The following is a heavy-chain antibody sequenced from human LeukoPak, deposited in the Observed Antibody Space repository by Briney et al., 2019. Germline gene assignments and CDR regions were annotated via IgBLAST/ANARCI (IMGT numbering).Heavy chain of an antibody. Sequence: PGGSLRLSCAASGFTFSSYAMHWVRQAPGKGLEWVAVISYDGSNKYYADSVKGRFTISRDNSKNTLYLQMNSLRAEDTAVYYCARDGDGYYFDYWGQGTLVTVSS. CDR2: ISYDGSNK. D-gene: IGHD5-24*01. CDR3: ARDGDGYYFDY. CDR1: GFTFSSYA. V-gene: IGHV3-30-3*01. J-gene: IGHJ4*02.